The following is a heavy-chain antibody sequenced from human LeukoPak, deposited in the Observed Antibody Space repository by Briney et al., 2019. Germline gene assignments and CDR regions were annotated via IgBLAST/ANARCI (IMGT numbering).Heavy chain of an antibody. CDR3: ARSSGYYYAFDY. CDR1: GFAFSRHG. CDR2: IPYDGSNK. V-gene: IGHV3-30*02. Sequence: GGSLRLSCAASGFAFSRHGIHWVRQAPGKGLEWVAFIPYDGSNKFYADSVKGRFTISRDNSKNTLYLQMNSLRAEDTAVYYCARSSGYYYAFDYWGQGTLVTVSS. J-gene: IGHJ4*02. D-gene: IGHD3-22*01.